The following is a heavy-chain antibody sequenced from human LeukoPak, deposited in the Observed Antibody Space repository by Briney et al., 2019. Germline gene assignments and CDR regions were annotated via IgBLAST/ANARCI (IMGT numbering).Heavy chain of an antibody. CDR2: ISYDGSNK. CDR1: GFTFSSYA. CDR3: ARTADAFDI. V-gene: IGHV3-30-3*01. J-gene: IGHJ3*02. Sequence: GGSLRLSCAASGFTFSSYAMHWVRQAPGKGLEWVAVISYDGSNKYYADSVKGRFTISRDNSKNTLYLQMNSLRAEDTAVYYCARTADAFDIWGQGTMVTVSS.